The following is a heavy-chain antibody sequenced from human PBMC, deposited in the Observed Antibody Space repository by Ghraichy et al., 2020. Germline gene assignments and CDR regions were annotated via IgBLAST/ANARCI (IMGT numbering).Heavy chain of an antibody. V-gene: IGHV3-23*01. Sequence: GGSLRLSCAASGFTFSSYAMSWVRQAPGKGLEWVSAISGSGGSTYYADSVKGRFTISRDNSKNTLYLQMNSLRAEDTAVYYCAKCRYDFWSGYFSATKDPFDYWGQGTLVTVSS. CDR2: ISGSGGST. J-gene: IGHJ4*02. CDR1: GFTFSSYA. D-gene: IGHD3-3*01. CDR3: AKCRYDFWSGYFSATKDPFDY.